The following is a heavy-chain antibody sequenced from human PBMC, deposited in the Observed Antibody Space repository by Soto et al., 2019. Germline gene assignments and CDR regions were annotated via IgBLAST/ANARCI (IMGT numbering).Heavy chain of an antibody. CDR3: ATGPRSASPEY. CDR2: ISPAGSTR. Sequence: GGSLRLSCAASGIYFSSYAMTCVRQAPGKGLEWVSTISPAGSTRDYADSVKGRFTISRDNSKSTVSLQMNNLRAEDSAAYYCATGPRSASPEYWGQGILVNVSS. J-gene: IGHJ4*02. CDR1: GIYFSSYA. V-gene: IGHV3-23*01.